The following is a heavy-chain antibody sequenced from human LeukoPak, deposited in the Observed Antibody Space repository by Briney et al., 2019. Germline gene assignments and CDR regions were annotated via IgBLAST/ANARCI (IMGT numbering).Heavy chain of an antibody. CDR2: IYHSGST. CDR1: GGSISSGGYY. J-gene: IGHJ4*02. CDR3: ARGASAGEYSSSSHFDY. Sequence: SETLSLTCTVSGGSISSGGYYWSWIRQPPGKGLEWIGYIYHSGSTYYNPSLKSRVTISVDRSKNQFSLKLSSVTAADTAVYYCARGASAGEYSSSSHFDYWGQGTLVTVSS. D-gene: IGHD6-6*01. V-gene: IGHV4-30-2*01.